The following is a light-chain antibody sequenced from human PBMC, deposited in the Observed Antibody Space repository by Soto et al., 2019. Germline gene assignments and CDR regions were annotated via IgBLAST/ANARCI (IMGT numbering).Light chain of an antibody. CDR2: KAS. J-gene: IGKJ1*01. Sequence: DIQMTQSPATLSASVGDRVTIYCRASQSISTWLAWYQQKPGTAPNLLIYKASSLETGVPSRFSGSGSGTEFTLTISSLQPDDFATYYCQQYNSNSAFGQGTKVEIK. V-gene: IGKV1-5*03. CDR1: QSISTW. CDR3: QQYNSNSA.